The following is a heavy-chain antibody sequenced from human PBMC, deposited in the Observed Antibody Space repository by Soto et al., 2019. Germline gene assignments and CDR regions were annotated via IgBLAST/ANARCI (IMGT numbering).Heavy chain of an antibody. V-gene: IGHV4-4*07. J-gene: IGHJ4*02. CDR2: IYTSGST. Sequence: NPSETLSLTCTVSGGSISSSYWSWIRQPAGKGLEWIGRIYTSGSTNYNPSLKSRVTMSVDTSKNQFSLQLSSVTAADTAVYYCARVVEGTVGITTVDYWGQGTLVTVSS. D-gene: IGHD1-26*01. CDR1: GGSISSSY. CDR3: ARVVEGTVGITTVDY.